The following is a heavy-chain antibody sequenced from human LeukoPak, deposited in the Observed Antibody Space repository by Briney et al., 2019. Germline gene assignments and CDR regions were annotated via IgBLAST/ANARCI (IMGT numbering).Heavy chain of an antibody. V-gene: IGHV3-30*18. CDR2: ISNDGGNK. D-gene: IGHD2-21*02. J-gene: IGHJ4*02. Sequence: GGSLRLSCAASGFTFSSYAMHWVRQAPGKGLEWVAVISNDGGNKYYADSVRGRFTVSRDNSKHTVYLQMNSLRVEDTAVYYCAKEGGVTTSHFDYWGQGTPVTVSS. CDR1: GFTFSSYA. CDR3: AKEGGVTTSHFDY.